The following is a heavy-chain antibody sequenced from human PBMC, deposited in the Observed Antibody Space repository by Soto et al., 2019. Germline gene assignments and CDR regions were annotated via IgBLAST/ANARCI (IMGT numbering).Heavy chain of an antibody. CDR2: IYHSVSP. V-gene: IGHV4-4*02. Sequence: QVQLQESGPGLVKPSGTLSLTCAVSGGSISSSNWWSWVRQPPGKGLEWIGGIYHSVSPNYNPSLKSRVTITVDKSKNRFYLELSSVTAADTAVYYCARAPPYSSSWLFDYWGQGTLVTVAS. CDR1: GGSISSSNW. D-gene: IGHD6-13*01. CDR3: ARAPPYSSSWLFDY. J-gene: IGHJ4*02.